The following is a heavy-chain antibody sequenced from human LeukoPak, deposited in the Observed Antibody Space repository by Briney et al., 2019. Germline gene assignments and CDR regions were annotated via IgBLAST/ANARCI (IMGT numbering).Heavy chain of an antibody. CDR1: GFTFSSYD. CDR2: IGTAGDT. V-gene: IGHV3-13*01. J-gene: IGHJ3*02. Sequence: GGSLRLSCAASGFTFSSYDMHWVRQATGKGLEWVSAIGTAGDTYYPGSVKGRFTISRENAKNSLYLQMNSLRAGDTAVYYCARADGDYVFDIWGQGTMVTVSS. D-gene: IGHD4-17*01. CDR3: ARADGDYVFDI.